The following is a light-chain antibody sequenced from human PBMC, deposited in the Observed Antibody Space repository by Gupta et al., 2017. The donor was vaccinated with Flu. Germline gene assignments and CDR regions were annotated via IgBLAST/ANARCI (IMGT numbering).Light chain of an antibody. V-gene: IGKV1-27*01. J-gene: IGKJ4*01. CDR3: QKYNSAPPT. Sequence: GDRVTITCRASQDISSYLAWYQQKSGKVPKLLIYAASSLQSGVPSRFSGSGSGTAFTLTILSLQPEDVATYYCQKYNSAPPTFGGGTKVEI. CDR1: QDISSY. CDR2: AAS.